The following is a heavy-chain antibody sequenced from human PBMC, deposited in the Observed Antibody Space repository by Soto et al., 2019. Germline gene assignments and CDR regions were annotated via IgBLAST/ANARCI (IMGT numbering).Heavy chain of an antibody. Sequence: EVQLVESGGGLVKPGGSLRLSCAASGFTFNTCDMNWVRQTPGKGLEWVSSITTSSAYIYYADSLKGRITISRDNAKSSLFLQMNSLRAEDTAVYYCVRSGTARLLRHSWFDTWGQGTLVTVSS. CDR2: ITTSSAYI. J-gene: IGHJ5*02. CDR3: VRSGTARLLRHSWFDT. CDR1: GFTFNTCD. V-gene: IGHV3-21*01. D-gene: IGHD2-21*01.